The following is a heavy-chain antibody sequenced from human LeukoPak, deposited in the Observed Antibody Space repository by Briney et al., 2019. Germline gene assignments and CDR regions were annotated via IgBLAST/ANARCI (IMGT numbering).Heavy chain of an antibody. J-gene: IGHJ5*02. D-gene: IGHD2-2*01. CDR3: ARDRYCSSTSCYAAGWFDP. V-gene: IGHV1-2*02. Sequence: ASVKVSCRASGYTFTGYYMHWVRQAPGQGLEWMGGINPNSGGTNYAQKFQGRVTMTRDTSISTAYMELSRLRSDDTAVYYCARDRYCSSTSCYAAGWFDPWGQGTLVTVSS. CDR2: INPNSGGT. CDR1: GYTFTGYY.